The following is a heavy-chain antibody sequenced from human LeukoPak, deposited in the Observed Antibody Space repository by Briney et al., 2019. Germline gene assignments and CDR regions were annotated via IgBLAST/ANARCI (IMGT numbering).Heavy chain of an antibody. J-gene: IGHJ4*02. CDR1: GFTFSSYA. D-gene: IGHD3-22*01. V-gene: IGHV3-30*04. CDR2: ISYDGSNK. Sequence: PGGSLRLSCAASGFTFSSYATHWVRQAPGKGLEWVAVISYDGSNKYYADSVKGRFTISRDNSKNTLYLQMNSLRAEDTAVYYCASYEYYYDSSGYFHFDYWGQGTLVTVSS. CDR3: ASYEYYYDSSGYFHFDY.